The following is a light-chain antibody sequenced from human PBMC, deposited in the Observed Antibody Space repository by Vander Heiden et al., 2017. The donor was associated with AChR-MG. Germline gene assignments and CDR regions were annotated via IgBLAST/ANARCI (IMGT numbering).Light chain of an antibody. CDR3: NYRGSSGNLGV. V-gene: IGLV3-19*01. CDR1: SLRSYY. Sequence: SSELTQDPAVSVALGQTVRITSKRDSLRSYYASWYQKKPAQAPVLVNDSKNNRPSGIPDRFSGSSAGTTAFFTIAGAQAEEEAYYCCNYRGSSGNLGVFGGGTKLTVL. J-gene: IGLJ2*01. CDR2: SKN.